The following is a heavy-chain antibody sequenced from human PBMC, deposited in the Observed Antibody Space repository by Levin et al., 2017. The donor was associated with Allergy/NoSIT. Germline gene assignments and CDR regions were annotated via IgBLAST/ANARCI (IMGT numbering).Heavy chain of an antibody. V-gene: IGHV4-34*01. CDR1: GGSFSGYE. CDR2: VDHSDYP. CDR3: AREENDYDSSGRFRVAAY. Sequence: GSLRLSCVVYGGSFSGYEWGWIRQSPGRGLEWIGEVDHSDYPKYNPSLKSRVTMSVDTSKNQLSLKLASVTAADTAVYYCAREENDYDSSGRFRVAAYWGQGTWVTVSS. J-gene: IGHJ4*02. D-gene: IGHD3-22*01.